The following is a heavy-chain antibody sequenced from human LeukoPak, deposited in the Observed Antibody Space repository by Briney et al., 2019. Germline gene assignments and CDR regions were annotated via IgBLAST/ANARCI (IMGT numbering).Heavy chain of an antibody. CDR3: ARGGVGYSYAYNPIDY. D-gene: IGHD5-18*01. J-gene: IGHJ4*02. Sequence: GGSLRLSCAASGYSFSSYWMNWVRQAPGKGLEWVANIKQDGIERFYVDSVKGRFTISRDNAKTSLYLQMNSLTAEDSAVYYCARGGVGYSYAYNPIDYWGQGTLVTVSS. CDR1: GYSFSSYW. V-gene: IGHV3-7*05. CDR2: IKQDGIER.